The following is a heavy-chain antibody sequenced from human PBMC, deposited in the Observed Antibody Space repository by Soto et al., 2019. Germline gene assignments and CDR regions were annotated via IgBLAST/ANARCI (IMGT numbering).Heavy chain of an antibody. D-gene: IGHD5-12*01. J-gene: IGHJ6*03. V-gene: IGHV1-2*04. CDR1: GDSFNDYY. CDR2: INPNGGVT. CDR3: ARESGGATATLDYYYFYMDV. Sequence: QVQLVQSGAEVRKPEASVTVSCRSSGDSFNDYYIHWVRQAPGQGFEWMGWINPNGGVTKYAQKFQGWVSMTRDTSIRTVYMQLSRLRSDDTAVYHCARESGGATATLDYYYFYMDVWGTGTTVTVSS.